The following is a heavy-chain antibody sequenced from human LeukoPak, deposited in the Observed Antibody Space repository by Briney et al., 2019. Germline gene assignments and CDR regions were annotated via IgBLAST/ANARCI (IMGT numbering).Heavy chain of an antibody. V-gene: IGHV1-69*05. Sequence: SVKVSRKASGGTFSSYAISWVRQAPGQGLEWMGRIIPIFGTANYAQKFQGRVTITTDESTSTAYMELSSLRSEDTAVYYCARGTTVTTVSAFDIWGQGTMVTVSS. J-gene: IGHJ3*02. D-gene: IGHD4-17*01. CDR2: IIPIFGTA. CDR3: ARGTTVTTVSAFDI. CDR1: GGTFSSYA.